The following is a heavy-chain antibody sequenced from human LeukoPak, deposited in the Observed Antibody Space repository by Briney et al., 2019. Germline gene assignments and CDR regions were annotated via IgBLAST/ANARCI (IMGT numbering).Heavy chain of an antibody. Sequence: PSETQSLTCTVSGGSISSYYWSWIRQPPGKGLEWIGYIYYSGSTNYNPSLKSQVTISVDTSKNQFSLKLSSVTAADTAVYYCARADYYGSRVYFDYWGQGTLVTVSS. CDR3: ARADYYGSRVYFDY. CDR1: GGSISSYY. J-gene: IGHJ4*02. V-gene: IGHV4-59*01. D-gene: IGHD3-10*01. CDR2: IYYSGST.